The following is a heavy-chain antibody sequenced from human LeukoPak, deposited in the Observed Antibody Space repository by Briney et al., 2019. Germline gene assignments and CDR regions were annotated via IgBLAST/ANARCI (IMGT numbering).Heavy chain of an antibody. D-gene: IGHD3-16*02. Sequence: GSSVKVSCKVSGDTFSTYGISWVRQAPGQGLEWMGRIIPTLDTVKSAQKFRGRLTISADKSSNTAYMELSSLRSDDTAMYFCARWRLSGDALTTYHYKTVIDNCFDPWGQGTLVTVSS. V-gene: IGHV1-69*04. CDR1: GDTFSTYG. CDR3: ARWRLSGDALTTYHYKTVIDNCFDP. CDR2: IIPTLDTV. J-gene: IGHJ5*02.